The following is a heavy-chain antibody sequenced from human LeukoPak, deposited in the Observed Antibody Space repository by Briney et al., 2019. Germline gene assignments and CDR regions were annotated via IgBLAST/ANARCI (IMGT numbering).Heavy chain of an antibody. J-gene: IGHJ4*02. D-gene: IGHD4-11*01. CDR2: ISSTGRHI. Sequence: PGGSLRLSCAASGFTFSSYSMNWVRQAPGKGLEWVSSISSTGRHIYYADSVKGRFTISRDDASNSLYLQMNSLRAEDTAVYYCVRDLNTITTAFFVYWGQGTLVTVSS. CDR1: GFTFSSYS. CDR3: VRDLNTITTAFFVY. V-gene: IGHV3-21*01.